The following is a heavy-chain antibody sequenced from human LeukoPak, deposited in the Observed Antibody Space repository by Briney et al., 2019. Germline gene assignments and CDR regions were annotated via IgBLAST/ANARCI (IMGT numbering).Heavy chain of an antibody. CDR1: GFTFSSYA. V-gene: IGHV3-23*01. D-gene: IGHD5-24*01. CDR3: ARDWDGYKSSPFDY. CDR2: ISDIGRT. J-gene: IGHJ4*02. Sequence: GGSLRLSCAASGFTFSSYAMSWFRQAPGKGLEWVSGISDIGRTYYAGSVKGRFIISRDNSKNTLYVQMNSLRAEDTAVYYCARDWDGYKSSPFDYWGQGTLVTVSS.